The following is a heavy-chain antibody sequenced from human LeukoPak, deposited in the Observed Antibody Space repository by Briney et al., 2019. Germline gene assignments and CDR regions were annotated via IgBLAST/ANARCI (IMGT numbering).Heavy chain of an antibody. D-gene: IGHD5-12*01. CDR3: ARDQWKDIVATAFDY. V-gene: IGHV3-48*01. J-gene: IGHJ4*02. CDR1: GFSFSSYS. CDR2: ISSSSSTI. Sequence: GGSLRLSCVGSGFSFSSYSMNWVRQAPGKGLEWVSYISSSSSTIYYADSVKGRFTISRDNAKNSLYLQMNSLRAEDTAVYYCARDQWKDIVATAFDYWGQGTLVTVSS.